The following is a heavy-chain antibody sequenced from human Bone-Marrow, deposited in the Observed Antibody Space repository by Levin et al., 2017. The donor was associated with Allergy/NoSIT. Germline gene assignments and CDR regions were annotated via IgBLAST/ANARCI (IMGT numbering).Heavy chain of an antibody. CDR1: GFTFSSSS. Sequence: LSLTCAASGFTFSSSSMNWVRQTPGKGLEWVSSISTTGSYIYYADSVKGRFSVSRDNAKNSLSLQMNSLRAEDTALYYCARAATTMTDWYFDRWGRGTLVTVSS. CDR2: ISTTGSYI. V-gene: IGHV3-21*01. CDR3: ARAATTMTDWYFDR. J-gene: IGHJ2*01. D-gene: IGHD4-17*01.